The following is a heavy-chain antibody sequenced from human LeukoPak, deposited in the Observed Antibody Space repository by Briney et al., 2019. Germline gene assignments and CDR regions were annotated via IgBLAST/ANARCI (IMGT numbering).Heavy chain of an antibody. J-gene: IGHJ4*02. D-gene: IGHD4-23*01. CDR2: IYYSVTT. V-gene: IGHV4-34*01. Sequence: SETLSLTCAVYGGSFSGYYWSWIRQPPGKGLEWIGSIYYSVTTYYNPSLKSRVTISVDTSKNQFSLKLNSVTAADTAVYYCARDRLRWPKIDYWGQGTLVTVSS. CDR1: GGSFSGYY. CDR3: ARDRLRWPKIDY.